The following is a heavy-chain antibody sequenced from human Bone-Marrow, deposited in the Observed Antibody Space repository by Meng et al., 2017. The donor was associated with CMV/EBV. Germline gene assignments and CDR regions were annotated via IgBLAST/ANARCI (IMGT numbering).Heavy chain of an antibody. Sequence: SVKVSCKASGGILSNYAVSWVRQAPGQGLEWMGGIIPILGIANYAQKFQGRVTITADKSTSTAYMELSSLRSEDTAVYYCARVIAYYGSGPHLYYYYGMDVWGQGTTVTVSS. J-gene: IGHJ6*02. CDR3: ARVIAYYGSGPHLYYYYGMDV. CDR2: IIPILGIA. V-gene: IGHV1-69*10. D-gene: IGHD3-10*01. CDR1: GGILSNYA.